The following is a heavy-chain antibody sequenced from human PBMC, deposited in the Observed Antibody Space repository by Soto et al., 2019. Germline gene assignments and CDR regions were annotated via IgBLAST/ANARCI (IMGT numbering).Heavy chain of an antibody. J-gene: IGHJ6*03. CDR1: GGSISSSSYY. Sequence: QLQLQESGPGLVKPSETLSLTCTVSGGSISSSSYYWGWIRQPPGKGLEWIGSIYYSGSTYYNPSLKSRVTISVDTSKNQFSLKLSSVTAADTAVYYCASLYSSSSSVGYYYYYMDVWGKGTTVTVSS. D-gene: IGHD6-6*01. CDR3: ASLYSSSSSVGYYYYYMDV. V-gene: IGHV4-39*01. CDR2: IYYSGST.